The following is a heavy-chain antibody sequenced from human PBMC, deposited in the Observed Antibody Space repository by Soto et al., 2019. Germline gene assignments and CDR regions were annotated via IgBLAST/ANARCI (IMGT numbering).Heavy chain of an antibody. CDR1: GGTFSSHS. Sequence: SVKVSCKVSGGTFSSHSINWVRQAPGQGLEWMGGIITLFGTSNYAQNFQGRVTITADQSTSTAYMELNSLTSDDTAVYYCAREVGYGDFSAALLDWGQGTLVTVSS. D-gene: IGHD2-21*02. V-gene: IGHV1-69*13. J-gene: IGHJ4*02. CDR2: IITLFGTS. CDR3: AREVGYGDFSAALLD.